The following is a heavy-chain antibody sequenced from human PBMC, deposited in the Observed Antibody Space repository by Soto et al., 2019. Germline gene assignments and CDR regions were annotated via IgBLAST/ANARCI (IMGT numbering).Heavy chain of an antibody. Sequence: SVKVSCKASGFTVTSSAFQWVRQARGQRLEWIGWIAVGSGYTNYAQRFQDRVTLTRDMSTATTYMELSRLTSEDTAIYYCAADSTAWQQMVPSDYWGQGTLVTVSS. V-gene: IGHV1-58*01. J-gene: IGHJ4*02. CDR1: GFTVTSSA. CDR2: IAVGSGYT. CDR3: AADSTAWQQMVPSDY. D-gene: IGHD2-8*01.